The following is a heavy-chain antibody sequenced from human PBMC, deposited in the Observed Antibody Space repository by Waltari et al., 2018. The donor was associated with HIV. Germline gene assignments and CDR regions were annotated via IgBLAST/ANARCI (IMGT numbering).Heavy chain of an antibody. V-gene: IGHV3-30*02. Sequence: QVQLVESGGGVVQPGGSLSTPCLGSGSPFVSYVMHWVRQAPGKGLEWVTFIRYDGSKKHYADSVKGRFTISRDNSDNTLYLEMNSLRTEDTAVYYCATNIVVAATGTFDYWGQGTRVIVTA. CDR2: IRYDGSKK. CDR1: GSPFVSYV. D-gene: IGHD2-15*01. CDR3: ATNIVVAATGTFDY. J-gene: IGHJ4*02.